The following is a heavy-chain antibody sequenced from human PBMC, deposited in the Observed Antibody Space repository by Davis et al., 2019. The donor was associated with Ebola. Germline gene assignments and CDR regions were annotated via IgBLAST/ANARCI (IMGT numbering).Heavy chain of an antibody. V-gene: IGHV5-51*01. J-gene: IGHJ6*02. D-gene: IGHD2-15*01. CDR1: GYTFTSYW. CDR2: IYPGDSDT. Sequence: PGGSLRLSCKGPGYTFTSYWIGWVRQMPGKGLEWMGIIYPGDSDTRYSPSFQGQVTISADKSISTAYLQWSSLKASDTAMYYCARLRYCSGGSCRYGMDVWGQGTTVTVSS. CDR3: ARLRYCSGGSCRYGMDV.